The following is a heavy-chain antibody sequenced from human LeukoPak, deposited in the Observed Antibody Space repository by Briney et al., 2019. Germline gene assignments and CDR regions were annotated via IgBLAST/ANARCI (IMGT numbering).Heavy chain of an antibody. J-gene: IGHJ6*03. D-gene: IGHD3-10*01. CDR2: ISAYNGNT. Sequence: GASVKVSCKASGYTFTSYGISWVRQAPGQGLEWMGWISAYNGNTNYAQKLQGRVTMTTDTSTSTAYMELRSLRSDDTAVYYCARGSTMVRAPGSDWYYYYMNVWGKGTTVTVSS. CDR1: GYTFTSYG. V-gene: IGHV1-18*01. CDR3: ARGSTMVRAPGSDWYYYYMNV.